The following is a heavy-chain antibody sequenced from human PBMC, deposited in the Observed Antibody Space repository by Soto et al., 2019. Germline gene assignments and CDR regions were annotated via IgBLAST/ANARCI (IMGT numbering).Heavy chain of an antibody. CDR3: ARDSGYSSAYWEHYFDY. Sequence: GGSLRLSCATSGFSISDKFMSWVRQAPGKGLEWISVISSGGDPSYADSVKGRFTISRDITKNTLFLQMTSLRADDTAVYFCARDSGYSSAYWEHYFDYWGQGTLVTVSS. D-gene: IGHD3-16*01. V-gene: IGHV3-53*01. J-gene: IGHJ4*02. CDR1: GFSISDKF. CDR2: ISSGGDP.